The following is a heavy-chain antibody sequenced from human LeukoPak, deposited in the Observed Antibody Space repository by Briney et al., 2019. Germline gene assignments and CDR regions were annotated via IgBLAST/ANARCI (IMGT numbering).Heavy chain of an antibody. Sequence: PSETLSLTCTVSGGSISSTSYFWGWIRQPPGKGLEWIGIIFYSGTTYYNPSLKSRVTISVDTSKNQFSLKLSSVTAADTAVYYCARVVRPAVTIFGVATRPVYYYMDVWGKGTTVTVSS. CDR3: ARVVRPAVTIFGVATRPVYYYMDV. D-gene: IGHD3-3*01. CDR1: GGSISSTSYF. J-gene: IGHJ6*03. CDR2: IFYSGTT. V-gene: IGHV4-39*01.